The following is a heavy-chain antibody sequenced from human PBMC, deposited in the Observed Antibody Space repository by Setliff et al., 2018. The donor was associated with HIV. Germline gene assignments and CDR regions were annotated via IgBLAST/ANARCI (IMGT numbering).Heavy chain of an antibody. D-gene: IGHD6-19*01. V-gene: IGHV1-69*05. J-gene: IGHJ4*02. CDR2: IIPMFDAP. Sequence: SVKVSCKASGGTFSSYAISWVRQAPGQGLEWMGGIIPMFDAPNYAQKFQGRVTMTRDTSTDTMYMELSRLRSEDTAVYFCARDYGVDQRSGWSNIDRGFDYWGQGTLVTVSS. CDR1: GGTFSSYA. CDR3: ARDYGVDQRSGWSNIDRGFDY.